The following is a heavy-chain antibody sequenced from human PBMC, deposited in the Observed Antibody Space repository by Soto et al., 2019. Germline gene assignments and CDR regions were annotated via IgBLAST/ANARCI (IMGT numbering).Heavy chain of an antibody. Sequence: QVQLVQAGDEVKKPGASVKVSCKASGYIFVNYGIAWVRQAPGQGLEWMGWISPYTGNTHSATKVQGRLTMTTDTSTITAYMDLGSLTSDDTAVDYFVMVDNYFTPPPPDVLGQGTTVTVSS. D-gene: IGHD5-12*01. CDR1: GYIFVNYG. CDR3: VMVDNYFTPPPPDV. J-gene: IGHJ6*02. CDR2: ISPYTGNT. V-gene: IGHV1-18*01.